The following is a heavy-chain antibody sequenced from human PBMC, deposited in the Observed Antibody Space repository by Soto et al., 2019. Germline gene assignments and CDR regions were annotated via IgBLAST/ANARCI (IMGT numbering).Heavy chain of an antibody. CDR3: ARKDYTPPYSMDV. D-gene: IGHD4-4*01. J-gene: IGHJ6*02. CDR1: GGSITTSNW. V-gene: IGHV4-4*02. Sequence: QVQLQESGPGLVKPSGTLSLTCVVSGGSITTSNWWSWVRQPPGKGLEWIGEIYHSGSTNYNPSLKSRVTISVDKSKNQFSLKVTSVTAADTAMYYCARKDYTPPYSMDVWGQGTTVTVSS. CDR2: IYHSGST.